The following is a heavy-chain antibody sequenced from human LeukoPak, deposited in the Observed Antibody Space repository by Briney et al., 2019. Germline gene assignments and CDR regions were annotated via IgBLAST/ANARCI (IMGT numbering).Heavy chain of an antibody. CDR1: GFTFSDLY. J-gene: IGHJ4*02. V-gene: IGHV3-72*01. CDR3: ARDGAIFGVVILSYFDY. D-gene: IGHD3-3*01. CDR2: IRNRAHGLTA. Sequence: GGSLRLSCAASGFTFSDLYMNWVRQAPGRGLEWVGRIRNRAHGLTAEYAASVQGRFTISRDDSQNSLYLQMNSLRAEDTAVYYCARDGAIFGVVILSYFDYWGQGTLVTVSS.